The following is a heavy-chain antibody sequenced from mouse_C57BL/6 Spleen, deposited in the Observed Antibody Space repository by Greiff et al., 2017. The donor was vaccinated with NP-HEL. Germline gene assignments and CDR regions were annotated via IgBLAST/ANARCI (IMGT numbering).Heavy chain of an antibody. CDR1: GYTFTSYW. J-gene: IGHJ2*01. V-gene: IGHV1-69*01. CDR2: IDPSDSYT. Sequence: VQLQQPGAELVMPGASVKLSCKASGYTFTSYWMHWVKQRPGQGLEWIGEIDPSDSYTNYNQKFKGKSTLTVDKSSSTAYMQLSSLTSEDSAVYYCARALYYGRRGDYFDDWGQGTTLTVSS. D-gene: IGHD1-2*01. CDR3: ARALYYGRRGDYFDD.